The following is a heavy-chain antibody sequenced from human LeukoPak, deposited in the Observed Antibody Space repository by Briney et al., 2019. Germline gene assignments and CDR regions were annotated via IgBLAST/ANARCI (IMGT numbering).Heavy chain of an antibody. Sequence: ASVKVSCKVSGYTLTELSMHWVRQAPGKGLEWMGGFDPEDGETIYAQKFQGRVTMTTDTSTSTAYMELRSLRSDDTAVYYCARDLSSGWYGDNWFDPWGQGTLVTVSS. CDR1: GYTLTELS. V-gene: IGHV1-24*01. D-gene: IGHD6-19*01. CDR2: FDPEDGET. CDR3: ARDLSSGWYGDNWFDP. J-gene: IGHJ5*02.